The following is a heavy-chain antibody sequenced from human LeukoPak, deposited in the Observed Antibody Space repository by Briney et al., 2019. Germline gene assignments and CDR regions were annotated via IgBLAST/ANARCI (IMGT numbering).Heavy chain of an antibody. J-gene: IGHJ6*03. CDR2: ISAYNGNT. D-gene: IGHD3-22*01. Sequence: ASVKVSCKASGYTFTSYGISWVRQAPGQGLEWMGWISAYNGNTNYAQKLQGRVTMTTDTSTSTAYVELRSLRSDDTAVYYCARVQYYYDSSGYYEYYYYYYMDVWGKGTTVTVSS. CDR1: GYTFTSYG. V-gene: IGHV1-18*01. CDR3: ARVQYYYDSSGYYEYYYYYYMDV.